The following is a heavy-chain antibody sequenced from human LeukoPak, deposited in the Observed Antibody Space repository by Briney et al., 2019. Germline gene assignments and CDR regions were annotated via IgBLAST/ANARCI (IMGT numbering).Heavy chain of an antibody. D-gene: IGHD1-26*01. V-gene: IGHV3-7*01. Sequence: GGSLRLSCTASGFTFSSYWMSWVRQAPGKGLEWVANINQNGNETNSVDSVKGRFTISRDNTKNSLYLQMNSLRAEDTAVYYCARDLVGAADWGQGTLVTVSS. J-gene: IGHJ4*02. CDR2: INQNGNET. CDR3: ARDLVGAAD. CDR1: GFTFSSYW.